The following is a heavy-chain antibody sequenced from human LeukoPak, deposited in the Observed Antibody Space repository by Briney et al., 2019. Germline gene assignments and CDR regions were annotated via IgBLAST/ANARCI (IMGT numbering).Heavy chain of an antibody. CDR2: IYYSGST. D-gene: IGHD1-7*01. V-gene: IGHV4-31*03. Sequence: SETLSLTCTVSGGSISSGGYYWSWIRQHPGKGLEWIGYIYYSGSTYYNPSLKSRVTISVDTSKNQFSLKLSSVTAADTAVYYCARGLPITGTTFYYYGMDVWGQGTTVTVSS. J-gene: IGHJ6*02. CDR1: GGSISSGGYY. CDR3: ARGLPITGTTFYYYGMDV.